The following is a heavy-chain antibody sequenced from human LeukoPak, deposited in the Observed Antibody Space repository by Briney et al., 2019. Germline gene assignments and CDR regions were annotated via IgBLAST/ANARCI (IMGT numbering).Heavy chain of an antibody. CDR3: ARVSVPSGALDY. Sequence: SETLSLTCIVSGDSITSSYWSWIRQPPGKGLEWIGYIYYSGSTNYNPSLKSRVTISVDTSKNQFSLKLSSVTAADTAVYYCARVSVPSGALDYWGQGTLVTVSS. D-gene: IGHD3-10*01. V-gene: IGHV4-59*01. CDR2: IYYSGST. CDR1: GDSITSSY. J-gene: IGHJ4*02.